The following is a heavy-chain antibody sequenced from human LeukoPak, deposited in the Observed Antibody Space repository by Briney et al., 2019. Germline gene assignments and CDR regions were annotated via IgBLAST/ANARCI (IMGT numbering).Heavy chain of an antibody. Sequence: SETLSLTCTVSGGSISSYYWSWIRQPPGKGLEWIGYIYYTGSTNYNPSLKSRVTISVDTSKNQFSLKLSSVTAADTAVYYCASSMYYYDSFYDIWGQGTMVTVSS. CDR1: GGSISSYY. CDR3: ASSMYYYDSFYDI. D-gene: IGHD3-22*01. V-gene: IGHV4-59*12. CDR2: IYYTGST. J-gene: IGHJ3*02.